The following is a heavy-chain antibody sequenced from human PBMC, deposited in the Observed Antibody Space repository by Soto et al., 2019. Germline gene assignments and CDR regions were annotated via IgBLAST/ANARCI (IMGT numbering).Heavy chain of an antibody. V-gene: IGHV1-8*01. CDR2: MNPNSGNT. J-gene: IGHJ6*02. Sequence: GASVKAFCKAPGSTFTSYDINWVRQATGQGLEWMGWMNPNSGNTGDAQKFQGRVSMTRNTSINTAYRELSSLRSEDTAVYYCARGEYSSGWYWRLNYYYDGMDVWVQETTVTVSS. CDR3: ARGEYSSGWYWRLNYYYDGMDV. CDR1: GSTFTSYD. D-gene: IGHD6-19*01.